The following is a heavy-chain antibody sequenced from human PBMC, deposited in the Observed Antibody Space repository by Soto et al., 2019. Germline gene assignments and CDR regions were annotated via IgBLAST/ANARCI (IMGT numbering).Heavy chain of an antibody. CDR2: INAGNGNT. J-gene: IGHJ6*03. CDR1: GYTFTSYA. CDR3: ARDGRYSSSSYYYYYYMDV. D-gene: IGHD6-6*01. V-gene: IGHV1-3*01. Sequence: QVQLVQSGAEVKKPGASVKVSCKASGYTFTSYAMHWVRQAPGQRLEWMGWINAGNGNTKYSQKFQGRVTITRDPSASTAYMELSSLRSEDTAVYYCARDGRYSSSSYYYYYYMDVWGKGTTVTVSS.